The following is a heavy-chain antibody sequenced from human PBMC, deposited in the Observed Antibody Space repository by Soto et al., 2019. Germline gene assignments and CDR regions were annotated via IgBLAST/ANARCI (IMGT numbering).Heavy chain of an antibody. CDR3: ARGVNVWGSYRSDAFDI. CDR1: GGSFSGYH. J-gene: IGHJ3*02. CDR2: INHSGST. D-gene: IGHD3-16*02. Sequence: KPSETLSLTCAVYGGSFSGYHWSWIRQPPGKGLEWIGEINHSGSTNYNPSLKSRVTISVDTSKNQFSLKLSSVTAADTAVYYCARGVNVWGSYRSDAFDIWGQGTMVTVSS. V-gene: IGHV4-34*01.